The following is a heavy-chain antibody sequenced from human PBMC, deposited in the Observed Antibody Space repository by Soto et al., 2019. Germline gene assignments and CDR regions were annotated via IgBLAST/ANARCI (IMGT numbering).Heavy chain of an antibody. J-gene: IGHJ4*02. CDR3: ARDLGPYIAAAGSFDY. CDR1: GFTFSSYG. D-gene: IGHD6-13*01. Sequence: GGSLRLSCAASGFTFSSYGMHLVRQAPGKGLEWVAVIWYDGSNKYYADSVKGRFTISRDNSKNTLYLQMNSLRAEDTAVYYCARDLGPYIAAAGSFDYWGQGTLVTVSS. CDR2: IWYDGSNK. V-gene: IGHV3-33*01.